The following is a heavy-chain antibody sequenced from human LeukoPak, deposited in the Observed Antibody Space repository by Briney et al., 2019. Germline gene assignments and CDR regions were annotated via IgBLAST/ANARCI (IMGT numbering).Heavy chain of an antibody. D-gene: IGHD6-13*01. CDR1: GGSISRYS. CDR2: ISSSGST. Sequence: ASETLSLTCTVSGGSISRYSWSWIRQPPGKGPEWIGCISSSGSTNYNPSLKSPVTISVDTSKNQFSLKPSSVTAADTAVYYCARHGHSTSWKLFDYWGQGTLVTVSS. CDR3: ARHGHSTSWKLFDY. J-gene: IGHJ4*02. V-gene: IGHV4-59*08.